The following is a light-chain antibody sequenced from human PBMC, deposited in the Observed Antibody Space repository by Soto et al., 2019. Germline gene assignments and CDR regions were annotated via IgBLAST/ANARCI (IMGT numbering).Light chain of an antibody. Sequence: EIVMTQSPATLSVSPGERATLSCRASQSINYLAWYQQKVGQAPRLLIYGASTRATGIPDRFSGSGSGTDFSLTISRLEPEDFAVYYCQHYGSPPTYTFGQGTKVDIK. CDR2: GAS. V-gene: IGKV3-20*01. J-gene: IGKJ2*01. CDR1: QSINY. CDR3: QHYGSPPTYT.